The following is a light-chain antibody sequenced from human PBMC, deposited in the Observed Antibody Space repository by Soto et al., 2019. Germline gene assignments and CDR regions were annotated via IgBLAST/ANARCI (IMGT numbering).Light chain of an antibody. CDR3: CSYACSYKV. CDR1: SSDVGGYNY. J-gene: IGLJ2*01. V-gene: IGLV2-11*01. CDR2: DVS. Sequence: QSVLTQPRSVSGSPGQSVTISCTGTSSDVGGYNYVSWYQQHPGKAPKLMIYDVSKRPSGVPDRFSGSKSGNTASLTISGLQAEDEADYYCCSYACSYKVFGGVTKVTVL.